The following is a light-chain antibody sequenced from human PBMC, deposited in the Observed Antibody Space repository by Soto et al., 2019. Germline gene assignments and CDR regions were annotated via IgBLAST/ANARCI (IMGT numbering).Light chain of an antibody. CDR1: QSVSSY. J-gene: IGKJ5*01. CDR3: QQRSNWPIT. CDR2: DAS. Sequence: EIVLTQSPRTMLLSXGQGATLSXXASQSVSSYLAWYQQKPGQAPRLLIYDASNRATGIPARFSGSGSGTDFTLTISSLEPEDFAVYYCQQRSNWPITFGQGTRLEIK. V-gene: IGKV3-11*01.